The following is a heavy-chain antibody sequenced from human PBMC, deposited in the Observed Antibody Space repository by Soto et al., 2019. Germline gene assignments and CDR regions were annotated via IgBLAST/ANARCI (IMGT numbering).Heavy chain of an antibody. CDR3: ARTDPGAILTGPTGYYYGMDV. CDR2: IYYSGST. J-gene: IGHJ6*02. D-gene: IGHD3-9*01. CDR1: GGSISSSSYY. V-gene: IGHV4-39*01. Sequence: WETLSLTCTVSGGSISSSSYYWGWIRQPPGKGLEWIGSIYYSGSTYYNPSLKSRVTISVDPSKNQFSLKLSSVTAADTAVYYCARTDPGAILTGPTGYYYGMDVWGQGTTVTVSS.